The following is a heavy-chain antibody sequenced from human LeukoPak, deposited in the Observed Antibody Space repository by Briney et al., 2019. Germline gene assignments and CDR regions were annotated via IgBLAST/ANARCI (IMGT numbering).Heavy chain of an antibody. Sequence: AGGSLRLSCAASVFTFSSYAMSWVRQAPGKGLEWVSAISGSGGSTYYADSVKGRFTISRDNSKNSLYLQMNSLRAEDTAVYYCARESGGYYYKNDYWGQGTLVTVSS. CDR1: VFTFSSYA. CDR2: ISGSGGST. D-gene: IGHD3-22*01. CDR3: ARESGGYYYKNDY. J-gene: IGHJ4*02. V-gene: IGHV3-23*01.